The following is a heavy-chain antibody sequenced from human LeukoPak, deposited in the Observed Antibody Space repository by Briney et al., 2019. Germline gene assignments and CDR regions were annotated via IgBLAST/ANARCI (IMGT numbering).Heavy chain of an antibody. J-gene: IGHJ3*02. CDR1: GFTFSSYS. CDR3: AKLEGYCSGGSCFDDDAFDI. Sequence: PGGSLRPSCAASGFTFSSYSMNWVRQAPGKGLEWVSSISSSSSYIYYADSVKGRFTISRDNAKNSLYLQMNSLRAEDTAVYYCAKLEGYCSGGSCFDDDAFDIWGQGTMVTVSS. D-gene: IGHD2-15*01. CDR2: ISSSSSYI. V-gene: IGHV3-21*01.